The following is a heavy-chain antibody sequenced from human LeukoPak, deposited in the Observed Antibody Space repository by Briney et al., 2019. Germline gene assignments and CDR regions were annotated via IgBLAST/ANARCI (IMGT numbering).Heavy chain of an antibody. J-gene: IGHJ3*02. Sequence: ASVKVSCKASGGTFSSYAISWVRQAPGQGLEWMGGIIPIFGTANYAQKFQGRVTITADESTSTAYMELSSLRSEDTAVYYCARALDPSYYDFWSGYFAFDIWGQGTMVTVSS. CDR2: IIPIFGTA. D-gene: IGHD3-3*01. CDR3: ARALDPSYYDFWSGYFAFDI. CDR1: GGTFSSYA. V-gene: IGHV1-69*01.